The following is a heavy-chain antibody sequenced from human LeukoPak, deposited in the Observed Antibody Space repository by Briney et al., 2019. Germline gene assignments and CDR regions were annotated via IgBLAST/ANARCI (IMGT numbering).Heavy chain of an antibody. CDR3: ARDTYYYDSSGYRANWFDP. CDR1: GGSISSGDYY. Sequence: SETLSLTCTVSGGSISSGDYYWSWIRQPPGKGLEWIGYIYYSGSTYYDPSLKSRVTISVDTSKNQFSLKLSSVTAADTAVYYCARDTYYYDSSGYRANWFDPWGQGTLVTVSS. J-gene: IGHJ5*02. CDR2: IYYSGST. V-gene: IGHV4-30-4*01. D-gene: IGHD3-22*01.